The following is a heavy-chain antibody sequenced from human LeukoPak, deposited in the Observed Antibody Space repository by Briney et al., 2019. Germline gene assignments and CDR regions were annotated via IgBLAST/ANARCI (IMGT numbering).Heavy chain of an antibody. CDR1: GGTFSSYA. V-gene: IGHV1-69*04. CDR3: ARAPSDYWYFDL. CDR2: IIPILGIT. Sequence: SVKVSCKASGGTFSSYAISWVRQAPGQGLEWMGRIIPILGITNYAQKFQGRVTITADKSTSTAYMELSSLRSEDTAVYYCARAPSDYWYFDLWGRGTLVTVSS. J-gene: IGHJ2*01.